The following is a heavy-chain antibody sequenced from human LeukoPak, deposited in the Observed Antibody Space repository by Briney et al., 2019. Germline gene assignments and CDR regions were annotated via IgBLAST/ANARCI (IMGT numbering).Heavy chain of an antibody. CDR1: GGSISSGGYY. CDR3: AKGRYSSGWGFGFDY. D-gene: IGHD6-19*01. V-gene: IGHV4-30-2*01. J-gene: IGHJ4*02. Sequence: SETLSLTCTVSGGSISSGGYYWSWIRQPPGKGLEWIGYIYHSGSTYYNPSLKSRVTISVDRSKNQFSLKLSSVTAADTAVYYCAKGRYSSGWGFGFDYWGQGTLVTVSS. CDR2: IYHSGST.